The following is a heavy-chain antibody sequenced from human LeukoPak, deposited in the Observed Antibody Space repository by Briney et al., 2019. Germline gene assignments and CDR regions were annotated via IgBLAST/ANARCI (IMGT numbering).Heavy chain of an antibody. D-gene: IGHD5-24*01. J-gene: IGHJ2*01. CDR3: TRLRRDGYNFDHWYFDL. CDR1: GFTFSGSA. V-gene: IGHV3-73*01. Sequence: TGGSLRLSCAASGFTFSGSAMHWVRQASGKGLKWVGRIRSKANSYATAYAASVKGRFTISRDDSKNTAYLQMNSLKTEDTAVYYCTRLRRDGYNFDHWYFDLWGRGTLVTVSS. CDR2: IRSKANSYAT.